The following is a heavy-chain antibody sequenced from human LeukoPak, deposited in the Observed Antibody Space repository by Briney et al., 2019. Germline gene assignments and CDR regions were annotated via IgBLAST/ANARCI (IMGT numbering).Heavy chain of an antibody. V-gene: IGHV3-23*01. J-gene: IGHJ4*02. Sequence: GGSLRLSCAASGFTFSNYVMSWVRQAPGKGLEWVSGISGSGGRTYDADSVKGRFTISRDNAKNSLYLQMNSLRGEDTALYYCAKDMRAAAATSLDYWGQGTLVTVSS. CDR3: AKDMRAAAATSLDY. CDR2: ISGSGGRT. D-gene: IGHD6-13*01. CDR1: GFTFSNYV.